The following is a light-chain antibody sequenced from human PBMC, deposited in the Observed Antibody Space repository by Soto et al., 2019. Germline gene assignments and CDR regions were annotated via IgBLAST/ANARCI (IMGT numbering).Light chain of an antibody. CDR3: AARDNPGFF. CDR1: SSNIGRNY. CDR2: EHN. Sequence: VLKQLPSPAVTPRQSFTISCSESSSNIGRNYVSWYQQFPGAAPKLLIYEHNKRPSGVPDRFSGSRSATSATLDITGLQAGDEADYYCAARDNPGFFFGTGTKVTV. J-gene: IGLJ1*01. V-gene: IGLV1-51*02.